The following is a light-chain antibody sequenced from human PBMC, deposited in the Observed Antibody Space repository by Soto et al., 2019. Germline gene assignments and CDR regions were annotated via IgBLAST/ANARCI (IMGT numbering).Light chain of an antibody. Sequence: SYELAQAPWVSVSPGQTARITCSGDALPKQYAYWYQQKPGQAPVLVIYKDSERPSGIPERFSGSSSGTTVTLTISGVQAEDEADYYCQSADSSGTYYVFGAGTKVPS. J-gene: IGLJ1*01. CDR3: QSADSSGTYYV. V-gene: IGLV3-25*02. CDR1: ALPKQY. CDR2: KDS.